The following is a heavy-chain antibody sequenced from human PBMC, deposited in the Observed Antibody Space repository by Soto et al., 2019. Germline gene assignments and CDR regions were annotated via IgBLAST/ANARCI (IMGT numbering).Heavy chain of an antibody. CDR1: GLCLSRSA. Sequence: GASVKGSCKTSGLCLSRSARGRGRQANGQRLEWIGWIVVGTNNTNYAQKLQGRVTMTRDTSTSTVYMELSSLRSEDTAVYYCARRTRITIFGVVRSPEPYGMDVWGQGTTVTVSS. D-gene: IGHD3-3*01. CDR2: IVVGTNNT. V-gene: IGHV1-58*02. J-gene: IGHJ6*02. CDR3: ARRTRITIFGVVRSPEPYGMDV.